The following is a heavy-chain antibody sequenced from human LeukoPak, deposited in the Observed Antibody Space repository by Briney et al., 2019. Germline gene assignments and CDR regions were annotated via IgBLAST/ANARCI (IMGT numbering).Heavy chain of an antibody. V-gene: IGHV3-23*01. CDR3: ARDIELST. Sequence: PGGSLRLSCAASGFTFSSSTMDWVRQAPGKGLEWVSLINYSGANAYYADSVRGRFTISRDNSKNMLYLQMNSLRAEDTAIYYCARDIELSTWGQGTMVSV. D-gene: IGHD5-18*01. CDR2: INYSGANA. J-gene: IGHJ3*01. CDR1: GFTFSSST.